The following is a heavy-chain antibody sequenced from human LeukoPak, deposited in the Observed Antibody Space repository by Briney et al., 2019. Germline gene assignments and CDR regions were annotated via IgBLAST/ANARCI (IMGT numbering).Heavy chain of an antibody. V-gene: IGHV4-31*03. CDR3: AREHSSGYYY. Sequence: SETLSLTCTVSGGSISSGGSYWSWIRQHPGKGLEWIGYIYYSGSTYYNPSLKSRVTISVDTSKNQFSLKLSSMTAADTAVYYCAREHSSGYYYWGQGTLVTVSS. D-gene: IGHD3-22*01. CDR1: GGSISSGGSY. J-gene: IGHJ4*02. CDR2: IYYSGST.